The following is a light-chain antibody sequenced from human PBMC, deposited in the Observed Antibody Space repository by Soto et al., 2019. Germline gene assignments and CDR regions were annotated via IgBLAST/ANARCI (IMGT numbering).Light chain of an antibody. CDR2: GAS. CDR3: QQYNNWSWT. V-gene: IGKV3-15*01. J-gene: IGKJ1*01. CDR1: QSVSSN. Sequence: EIGRTQSPATLSVSPGERATLSCRASQSVSSNLAWYQQKPGQAPRLLIYGASTRATGIPARFSGSRSGTEFTLTISSLQSEDFAVYYCQQYNNWSWTFGQGTKVDIK.